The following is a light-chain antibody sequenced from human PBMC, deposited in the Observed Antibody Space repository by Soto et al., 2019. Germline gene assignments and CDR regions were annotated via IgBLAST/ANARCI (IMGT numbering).Light chain of an antibody. CDR1: HSLAYSDGNTY. V-gene: IGKV2-30*01. CDR3: MQGTHWPVT. CDR2: KVS. Sequence: DVVMTQSPLSLPVALGQPASISCRSSHSLAYSDGNTYLNWFQQRPGQSPRRLISKVSNRDSGVTDRFSGSESGTEFSLEISGVEADDVGVYYCMQGTHWPVTFGQGTKLEIK. J-gene: IGKJ2*01.